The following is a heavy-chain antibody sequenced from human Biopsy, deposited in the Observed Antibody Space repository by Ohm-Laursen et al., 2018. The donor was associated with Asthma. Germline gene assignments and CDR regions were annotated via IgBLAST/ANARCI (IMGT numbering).Heavy chain of an antibody. Sequence: GSLRLSCAASGFTFSSYSMNWVRQAPGKGLKWVSYISSSSSTIYYADSVKGRFTISRDNAKNSLYLQMNGLRDEDTAVYYCARFKRGYSYGYAGVFDYWGQGTLVTVSS. V-gene: IGHV3-48*02. CDR2: ISSSSSTI. CDR3: ARFKRGYSYGYAGVFDY. J-gene: IGHJ4*02. D-gene: IGHD5-18*01. CDR1: GFTFSSYS.